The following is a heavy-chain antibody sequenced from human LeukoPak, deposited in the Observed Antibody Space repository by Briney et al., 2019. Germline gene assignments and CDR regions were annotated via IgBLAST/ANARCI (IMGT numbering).Heavy chain of an antibody. D-gene: IGHD3-22*01. V-gene: IGHV1-2*06. Sequence: ASVKVSCTASGYTFTGYYMHWVRQAPGQGLEWMGRINPNSGGTNYAQKFQGRVTMTRDTSISTAYMELSRLRSDDMAVCYCARGSSGYEYWGQGTLVTVSS. CDR2: INPNSGGT. CDR3: ARGSSGYEY. CDR1: GYTFTGYY. J-gene: IGHJ4*02.